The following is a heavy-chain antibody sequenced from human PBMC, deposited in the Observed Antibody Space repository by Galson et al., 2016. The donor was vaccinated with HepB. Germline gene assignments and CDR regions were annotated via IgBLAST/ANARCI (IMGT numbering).Heavy chain of an antibody. CDR3: ARDEGFYNGMDV. CDR2: IQNPGST. Sequence: ETLSLTCTVSSGSVSSGGYYWSWVRQSPGKGLEWIGYIQNPGSTNYNHSLKGRVTISIDRSKNQFFLELTSVTAADTAVYYCARDEGFYNGMDVWGQGTTVTVSS. CDR1: SGSVSSGGYY. D-gene: IGHD2/OR15-2a*01. J-gene: IGHJ6*02. V-gene: IGHV4-61*08.